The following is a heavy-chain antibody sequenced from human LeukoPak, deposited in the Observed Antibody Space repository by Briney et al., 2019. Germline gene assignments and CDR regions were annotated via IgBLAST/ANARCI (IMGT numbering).Heavy chain of an antibody. CDR1: GFTFSRYW. Sequence: GGSLRLSCAASGFTFSRYWIQWVRQTPGKGLVWVSHINNDGSGTNYADSVKGRFTISRDNAKNTVYLQMNSLRAEDTAIYHCARGLNFFDLWGQGTLVSVSS. CDR3: ARGLNFFDL. CDR2: INNDGSGT. V-gene: IGHV3-74*01. J-gene: IGHJ4*02.